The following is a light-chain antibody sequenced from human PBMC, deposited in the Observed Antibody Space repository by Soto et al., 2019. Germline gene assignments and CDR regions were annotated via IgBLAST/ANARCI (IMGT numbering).Light chain of an antibody. Sequence: EIVLTQSPATLSLSPGERATLSCRASQSVSSYLAWYQQKPGQAPRLLIYDASNRATGIPARFSGSGSGTDSSLTSRSLEPEDFAVYYCQQRSNWTPFTFGPGTKVDIK. CDR3: QQRSNWTPFT. V-gene: IGKV3-11*01. CDR1: QSVSSY. J-gene: IGKJ3*01. CDR2: DAS.